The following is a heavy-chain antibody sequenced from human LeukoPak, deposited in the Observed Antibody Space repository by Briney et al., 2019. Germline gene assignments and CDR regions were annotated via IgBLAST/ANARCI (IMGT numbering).Heavy chain of an antibody. Sequence: PGGSLRLSCAASEFTFSSYGMSWVRQAPGKGLEWASAISGSGGSTYYADSVKGRFTISRDNSKNTLYLQMNSLRAEDTAVYYCAQEITFGGVIVSREPRFDYWGQGTLVTVSS. J-gene: IGHJ4*02. D-gene: IGHD3-16*02. V-gene: IGHV3-23*01. CDR1: EFTFSSYG. CDR3: AQEITFGGVIVSREPRFDY. CDR2: ISGSGGST.